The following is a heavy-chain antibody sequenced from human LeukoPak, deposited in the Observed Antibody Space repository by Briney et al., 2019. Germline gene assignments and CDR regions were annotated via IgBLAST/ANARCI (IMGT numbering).Heavy chain of an antibody. CDR2: ISSSSSTI. V-gene: IGHV3-48*04. Sequence: GGSLRLSCAASGFTFSSYSMNWVRQAPGKGLEWVSYISSSSSTIYYADSVKGRFTISRDNAKNSLYLQMNSLRFDDTAVYYCARGRAGEQQLVDYRGQGTLVTVSS. CDR1: GFTFSSYS. CDR3: ARGRAGEQQLVDY. D-gene: IGHD6-13*01. J-gene: IGHJ4*02.